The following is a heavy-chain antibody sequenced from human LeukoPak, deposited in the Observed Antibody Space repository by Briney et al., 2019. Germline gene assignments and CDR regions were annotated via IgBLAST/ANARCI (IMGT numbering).Heavy chain of an antibody. CDR1: GGSISSYY. J-gene: IGHJ4*02. Sequence: PSETLSLTCTVSGGSISSYYWSWIRQPAGKGLEWIGRIYTSGSTNYDPSLKSRVTMSVDTSKNQFSLKLSSVTAADTAVYYCAREKYSSNWRRTPYYFDYWGQGTLVTVSS. CDR2: IYTSGST. V-gene: IGHV4-4*07. CDR3: AREKYSSNWRRTPYYFDY. D-gene: IGHD6-13*01.